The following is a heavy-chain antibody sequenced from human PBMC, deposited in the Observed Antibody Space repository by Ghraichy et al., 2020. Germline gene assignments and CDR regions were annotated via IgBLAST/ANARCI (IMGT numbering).Heavy chain of an antibody. V-gene: IGHV3-23*01. Sequence: GGSLRLSCAASGFTFSNYAMSWVRQAPGKGLEWVSAVSGSGDSTYYGDSVKGRFTISRDNSKNTLYLQINSLRAEDTALYYCAKVLGAVRSTIPEFDYWGQGTLVTVSS. CDR3: AKVLGAVRSTIPEFDY. D-gene: IGHD5/OR15-5a*01. CDR2: VSGSGDST. CDR1: GFTFSNYA. J-gene: IGHJ4*02.